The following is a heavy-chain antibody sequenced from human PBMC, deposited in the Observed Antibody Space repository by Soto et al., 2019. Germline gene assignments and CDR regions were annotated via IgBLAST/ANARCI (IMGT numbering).Heavy chain of an antibody. D-gene: IGHD4-17*01. CDR1: GYTFTTYG. J-gene: IGHJ4*02. Sequence: QIHLVQSGGEVKKPGASVKVSCRTSGYTFTTYGISWVRQAPGQGLEWVGWITPFNDTTNYAQNLQGRVTMTTDTSTNTAYLELRSLTSDDTAVYYCARTDKGDYVPPLDNWGQGTLVTVSS. CDR2: ITPFNDTT. V-gene: IGHV1-18*01. CDR3: ARTDKGDYVPPLDN.